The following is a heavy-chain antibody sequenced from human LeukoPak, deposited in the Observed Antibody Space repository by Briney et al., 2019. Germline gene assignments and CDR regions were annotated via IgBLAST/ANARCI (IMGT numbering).Heavy chain of an antibody. CDR1: GFTFSSYG. CDR3: AKNQMRNWFGP. D-gene: IGHD5-24*01. CDR2: IRYDGSNK. J-gene: IGHJ5*02. V-gene: IGHV3-30*02. Sequence: PGGSLRLSCAASGFTFSSYGMHWLRQSPGKGLEWVAFIRYDGSNKHYADSMKGRFTISRDNSKNSLYLQMDSLRTEDTAVYYCAKNQMRNWFGPWGQGTLVTVSS.